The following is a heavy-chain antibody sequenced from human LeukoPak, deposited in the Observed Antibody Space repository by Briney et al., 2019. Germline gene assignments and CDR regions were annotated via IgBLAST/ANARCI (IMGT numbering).Heavy chain of an antibody. Sequence: SDTLSLTCAVSGYFISTGSFWGWIRPTPGQGLEWIGAIYHNGSTYYNPSLKSRVTLSVDTSRNQFSLKMGSVTAADTALYYCARREGGTSYFDFWGRGTLVTVSS. J-gene: IGHJ2*01. V-gene: IGHV4-38-2*01. CDR3: ARREGGTSYFDF. CDR2: IYHNGST. CDR1: GYFISTGSF. D-gene: IGHD1-26*01.